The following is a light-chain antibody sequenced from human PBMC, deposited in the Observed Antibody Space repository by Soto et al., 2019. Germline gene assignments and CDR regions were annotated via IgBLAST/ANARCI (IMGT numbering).Light chain of an antibody. J-gene: IGLJ1*01. CDR3: AAWDDSLNGLYV. CDR2: SSN. Sequence: QSVLTQPPSASGTPGQRVTISCSGSSYNIGRNPVNWYLQLPGTAPKLLIYSSNQRPSGVPDRFSGSKSGTSASLAISGLQSEDEADYYCAAWDDSLNGLYVFGTGTQLTVL. CDR1: SYNIGRNP. V-gene: IGLV1-44*01.